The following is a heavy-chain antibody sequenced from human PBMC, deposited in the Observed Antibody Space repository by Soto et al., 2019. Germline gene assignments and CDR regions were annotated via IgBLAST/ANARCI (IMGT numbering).Heavy chain of an antibody. CDR1: GGTFSSCT. V-gene: IGHV1-69*06. D-gene: IGHD3-22*01. CDR3: ARDNLGYYDSSGYSYNVDP. J-gene: IGHJ5*02. Sequence: SVKVSCKASGGTFSSCTISWVRQAPGQGLEWMGGIIPIFGTANYAQKFQGRVTITADKSTSTAYMELSSLRSEDTAVYYCARDNLGYYDSSGYSYNVDPWGQGTLVTVSS. CDR2: IIPIFGTA.